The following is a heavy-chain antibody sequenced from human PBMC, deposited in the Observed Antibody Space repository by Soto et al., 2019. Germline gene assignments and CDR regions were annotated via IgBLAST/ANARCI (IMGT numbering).Heavy chain of an antibody. V-gene: IGHV1-3*01. D-gene: IGHD3-16*02. CDR3: ARARQDRYYFDY. CDR1: EYTFTSYT. J-gene: IGHJ4*02. CDR2: INGGNGNT. Sequence: ASVKVSCKASEYTFTSYTMHWVRQAPGQRLEWMGWINGGNGNTKYSQKFQGRVTITRDTSASTAYMELSSLRSDDTAVYYCARARQDRYYFDYWGQGTLVTVSS.